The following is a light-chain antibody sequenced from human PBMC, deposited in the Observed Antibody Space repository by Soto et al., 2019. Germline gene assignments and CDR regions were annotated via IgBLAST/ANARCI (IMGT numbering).Light chain of an antibody. CDR3: QQRSDWPST. CDR1: QSVGRY. V-gene: IGKV3-11*01. CDR2: DAF. J-gene: IGKJ4*01. Sequence: EIVLTQSPVTLSLSPGERATLSCRASQSVGRYLAWYQQKPGQAPRLLIYDAFNRATGIPARFSGSGSGTDFTLTISSREPEDFAVYYCQQRSDWPSTFGGGTKVEIK.